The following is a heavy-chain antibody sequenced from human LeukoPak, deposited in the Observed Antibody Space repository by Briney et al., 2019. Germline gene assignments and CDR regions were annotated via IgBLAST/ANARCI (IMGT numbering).Heavy chain of an antibody. D-gene: IGHD2-2*01. Sequence: GGSLRLSCAASGFTFSNNWMHWVRQAPGKGLVWVSQINSDGSSTNYADSVKGRFTISRDNAKNTLYLQMNSLRAEDTAVYYCARTEYCSPTSCKYASFWGQGTMVTVSS. CDR2: INSDGSST. V-gene: IGHV3-74*01. J-gene: IGHJ3*01. CDR3: ARTEYCSPTSCKYASF. CDR1: GFTFSNNW.